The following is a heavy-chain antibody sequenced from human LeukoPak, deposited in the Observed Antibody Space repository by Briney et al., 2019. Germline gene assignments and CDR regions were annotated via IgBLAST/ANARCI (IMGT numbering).Heavy chain of an antibody. Sequence: SQTLSLTCTVSGGSISSGGYYWSWIRQHPGKGLEWIGYIYYSRSTYYNPSLTSRVSISVDTSKNQFSLKLSSVTAADTAVYYCARSRWSAYCGGDCYTVYFDYWGQGALVTVSS. J-gene: IGHJ4*02. CDR3: ARSRWSAYCGGDCYTVYFDY. CDR2: IYYSRST. CDR1: GGSISSGGYY. D-gene: IGHD2-21*02. V-gene: IGHV4-31*03.